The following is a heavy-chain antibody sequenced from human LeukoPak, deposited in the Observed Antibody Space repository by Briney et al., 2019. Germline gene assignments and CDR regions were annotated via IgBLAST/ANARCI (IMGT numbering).Heavy chain of an antibody. CDR3: ARDMVGYGDYIGYFDY. D-gene: IGHD4-17*01. Sequence: GGSLRLSCAASGFTFSSYAMNWVRQAPGKGLEWVSAIGSSGGGTYYPDSVKGRFTVSRDNSKNTLYLQMNSLSAEDTAVYYCARDMVGYGDYIGYFDYWGQGTLVTVSS. J-gene: IGHJ4*02. V-gene: IGHV3-23*01. CDR2: IGSSGGGT. CDR1: GFTFSSYA.